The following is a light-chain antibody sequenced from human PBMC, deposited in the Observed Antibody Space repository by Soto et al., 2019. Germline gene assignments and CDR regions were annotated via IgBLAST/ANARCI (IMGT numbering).Light chain of an antibody. Sequence: SYELTQPPSVSVAPGKTARITCGGNNIGSKSVHWYQQKAGQAPILAMYYDSDRPSGIPERFSGSNSGNTATLTISTVEAGDEADYYCQVWDISSNHVVFGGGTNSPS. V-gene: IGLV3-21*04. J-gene: IGLJ2*01. CDR1: NIGSKS. CDR3: QVWDISSNHVV. CDR2: YDS.